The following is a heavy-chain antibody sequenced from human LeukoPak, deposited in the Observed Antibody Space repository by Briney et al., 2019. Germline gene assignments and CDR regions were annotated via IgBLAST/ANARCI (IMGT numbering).Heavy chain of an antibody. V-gene: IGHV4-61*02. CDR3: ARSAIFGVVIITPSV. Sequence: SETLSLTCTVSGGSISSGSFYWSWIRQPAGKGLEWIGRIYASGSTNYNPSPKSRVTISVDTSKNQFSLKLTSVTAADTAVYYCARSAIFGVVIITPSVWGQGTLVTVSS. CDR1: GGSISSGSFY. D-gene: IGHD3-3*01. J-gene: IGHJ4*02. CDR2: IYASGST.